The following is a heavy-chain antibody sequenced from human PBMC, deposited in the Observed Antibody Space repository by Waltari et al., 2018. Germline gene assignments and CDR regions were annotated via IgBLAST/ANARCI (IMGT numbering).Heavy chain of an antibody. Sequence: EVQLVESGGGIVQPGGSLRLSCAASGFTFSSYWMHWVRQAPGKGLVWVSRDNSDGGSTSYADSVKGRFTISRDNAKSTVYLQMNSLRAEDTAVYYCARINRLRNWYFDLWGRGTLVTVSS. CDR1: GFTFSSYW. CDR3: ARINRLRNWYFDL. CDR2: DNSDGGST. D-gene: IGHD2-21*01. V-gene: IGHV3-74*01. J-gene: IGHJ2*01.